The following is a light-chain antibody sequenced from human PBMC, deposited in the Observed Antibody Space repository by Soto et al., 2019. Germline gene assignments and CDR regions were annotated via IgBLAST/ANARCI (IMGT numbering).Light chain of an antibody. CDR1: QDISDY. CDR2: DAS. Sequence: IQLTQYPSSLSAYVGHRVTITFHSIQDISDYSNWYQQRPGKAPKLLIYDASNLEAGVPSRFTGSGFGTHFTLSISSLQPQDFATYFCQHYDNVPTLTFGTGTKVDIK. J-gene: IGKJ3*01. CDR3: QHYDNVPTLT. V-gene: IGKV1-33*01.